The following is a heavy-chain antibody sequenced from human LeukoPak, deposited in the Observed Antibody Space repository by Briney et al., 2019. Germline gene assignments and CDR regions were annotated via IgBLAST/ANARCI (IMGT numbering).Heavy chain of an antibody. CDR2: ISYDGSNK. J-gene: IGHJ4*02. Sequence: GGSLRLSCAASGFTFSSYGMHWVRQAPCKGLEWVAVISYDGSNKYYADSVKGRFTISRDNSKNTLYLQMNSLRAEDTAVYYCAKAARGYSYALNYFDYWGQGTLVTVSS. CDR1: GFTFSSYG. CDR3: AKAARGYSYALNYFDY. D-gene: IGHD5-18*01. V-gene: IGHV3-30*18.